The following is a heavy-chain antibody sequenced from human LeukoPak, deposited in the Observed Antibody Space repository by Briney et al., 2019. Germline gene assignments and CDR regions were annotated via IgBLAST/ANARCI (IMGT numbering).Heavy chain of an antibody. CDR3: ARGSYSSSWF. CDR1: GYTFTDYY. CDR2: INTNTGNP. Sequence: GASVKVSCKTSGYTFTDYYMHWVRQAPGQGLEWMGWINTNTGNPTYAQGFTGRFVFSLDTSVSTAYLQISSLKAEDTAVYHCARGSYSSSWFWGQGTLVTVSS. D-gene: IGHD6-13*01. V-gene: IGHV7-4-1*02. J-gene: IGHJ4*02.